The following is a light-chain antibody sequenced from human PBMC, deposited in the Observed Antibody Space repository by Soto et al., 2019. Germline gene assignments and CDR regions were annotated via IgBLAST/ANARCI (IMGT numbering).Light chain of an antibody. J-gene: IGKJ1*01. CDR2: GAS. CDR1: QSITSNY. CDR3: QQYGSSGT. V-gene: IGKV3-20*01. Sequence: EIVLTHSPGTLSVSPGERSTLSFRASQSITSNYLAWYQQKPGQAPRLLIHGASNRATGIPDRFSGSGSGTDFTLTISRLEPEDFAVYYCQQYGSSGTFGQGTKVDIK.